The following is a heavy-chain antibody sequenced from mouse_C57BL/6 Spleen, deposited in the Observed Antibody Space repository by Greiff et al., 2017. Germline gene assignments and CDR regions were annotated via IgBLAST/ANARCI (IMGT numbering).Heavy chain of an antibody. Sequence: QVQLKQSGAELVRPGSSVKLSCKASGYTFTSYWMDWVKQRPGQGLEWIGNIYPSDSETHYNQKFKDKATLTVDKSASTAYMQLSSLTSEDSAVYYCARGNYGNYEGFDYWGQGTTLTVAS. CDR3: ARGNYGNYEGFDY. D-gene: IGHD2-1*01. CDR1: GYTFTSYW. V-gene: IGHV1-61*01. J-gene: IGHJ2*01. CDR2: IYPSDSET.